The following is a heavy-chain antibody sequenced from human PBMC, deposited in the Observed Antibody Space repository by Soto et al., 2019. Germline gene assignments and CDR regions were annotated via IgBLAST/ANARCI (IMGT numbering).Heavy chain of an antibody. Sequence: ASVKISCKASGYTVTSDGIRWVRQATGQGLEWMGWISAYNGNTNYAQKLQGRVTMTTDTSTSTAYMELRRLRSDDTAVYYCARVYYSYFDYWGQGTLVPVSS. J-gene: IGHJ4*02. CDR3: ARVYYSYFDY. CDR2: ISAYNGNT. D-gene: IGHD1-26*01. V-gene: IGHV1-18*04. CDR1: GYTVTSDG.